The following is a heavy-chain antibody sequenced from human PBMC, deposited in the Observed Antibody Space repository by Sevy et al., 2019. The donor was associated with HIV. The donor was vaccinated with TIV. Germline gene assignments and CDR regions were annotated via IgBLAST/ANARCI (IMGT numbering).Heavy chain of an antibody. CDR1: GYTFIAHY. D-gene: IGHD3-10*01. J-gene: IGHJ4*02. Sequence: ASVKVSCTSSGYTFIAHYLHWVRQAPGQGLEWMGWISPDSGDTKYTEKFQGRVTMTRDTSISTAYMELITLRSDDTAVYFCARAQRGGVPDYWGQGTLVTVSS. CDR3: ARAQRGGVPDY. V-gene: IGHV1-2*02. CDR2: ISPDSGDT.